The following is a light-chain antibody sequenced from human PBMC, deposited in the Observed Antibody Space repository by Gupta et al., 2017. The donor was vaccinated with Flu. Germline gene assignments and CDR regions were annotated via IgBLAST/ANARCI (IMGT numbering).Light chain of an antibody. Sequence: NDLGWYQQRPGQAPQRLIYLGSHRESGVPARFSGSGSGTDFTLKISTVEAEDVGIYYCMQGKQSPLTFGQGTKVEIK. CDR1: ND. CDR3: MQGKQSPLT. CDR2: LGS. J-gene: IGKJ1*01. V-gene: IGKV2-28*01.